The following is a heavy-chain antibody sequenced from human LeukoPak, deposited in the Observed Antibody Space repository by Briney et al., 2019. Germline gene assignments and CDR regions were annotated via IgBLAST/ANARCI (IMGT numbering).Heavy chain of an antibody. V-gene: IGHV3-33*06. CDR2: IYYDEGFD. CDR1: GVTFKSSG. Sequence: GWSLRLSWEASGVTFKSSGIHWVRQAPGKVLQWLAIIYYDEGFDYYLDSVKGRFTISRDSSQNTVYLQMDDLRAEDTAVYYCAKDIGSAELELPFDQWGQGTLVTVSS. CDR3: AKDIGSAELELPFDQ. D-gene: IGHD1-7*01. J-gene: IGHJ4*02.